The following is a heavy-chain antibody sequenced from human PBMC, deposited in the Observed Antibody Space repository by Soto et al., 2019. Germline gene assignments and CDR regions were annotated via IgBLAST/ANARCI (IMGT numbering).Heavy chain of an antibody. D-gene: IGHD6-19*01. V-gene: IGHV3-23*01. CDR3: AKDSSGWQTIDY. CDR1: GFTFSSYA. Sequence: PGGSLRLSCAASGFTFSSYAMSWVRQVPGKGLEWVSGISGSGGSTYYADSVKGRFTISRDNSKNTLYLQMNSLRAEDTAVYYCAKDSSGWQTIDYWGQGTLVTVSS. J-gene: IGHJ4*02. CDR2: ISGSGGST.